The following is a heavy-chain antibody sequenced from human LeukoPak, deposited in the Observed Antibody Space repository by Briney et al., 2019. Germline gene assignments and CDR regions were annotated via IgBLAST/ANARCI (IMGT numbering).Heavy chain of an antibody. J-gene: IGHJ4*02. CDR3: AKEYYYDSSGYPRTFDY. CDR1: GFTFSSYG. CDR2: ISYDGSNK. V-gene: IGHV3-30*18. Sequence: GGSLRLSCAASGFTFSSYGMHWVRQAPGKGLEWVAVISYDGSNKYYADSMKGRFTISRDNSKNTLYLQMNSLRAEDTAVYYCAKEYYYDSSGYPRTFDYWGQGTLVTVSS. D-gene: IGHD3-22*01.